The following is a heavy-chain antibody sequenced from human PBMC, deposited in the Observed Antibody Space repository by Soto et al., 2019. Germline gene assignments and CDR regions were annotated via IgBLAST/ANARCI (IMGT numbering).Heavy chain of an antibody. D-gene: IGHD4-17*01. J-gene: IGHJ6*02. CDR1: GFSFSSYS. V-gene: IGHV3-48*02. Sequence: PGGSLGLSCAASGFSFSSYSMIWVRQAPGKGLEWISYISSSSSTIYYADSVKGRFTISRDYAKNSLYLQMNSLRDEDTAVYYCASGDTVPNSYYYGMDVWGQVPTVTVSS. CDR3: ASGDTVPNSYYYGMDV. CDR2: ISSSSSTI.